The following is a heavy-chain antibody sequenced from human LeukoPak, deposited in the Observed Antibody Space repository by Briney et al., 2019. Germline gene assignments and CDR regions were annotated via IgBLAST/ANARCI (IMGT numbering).Heavy chain of an antibody. CDR3: AKDVGRYCSSTSCLADYYYMDV. D-gene: IGHD2-2*01. CDR2: ISGSGGST. V-gene: IGHV3-23*01. J-gene: IGHJ6*03. Sequence: GGSLRLSCAASGFTFSSYAMSWVRQAPGKGLEWVSAISGSGGSTYYADSVKGRFTISRDNSKNTLYLQMNSLRAEDTAVYYCAKDVGRYCSSTSCLADYYYMDVWGKGTTVTVSS. CDR1: GFTFSSYA.